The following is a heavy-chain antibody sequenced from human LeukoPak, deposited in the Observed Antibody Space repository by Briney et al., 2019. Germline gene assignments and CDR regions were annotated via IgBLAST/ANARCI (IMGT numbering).Heavy chain of an antibody. V-gene: IGHV3-23*01. CDR2: ISGSGGST. CDR3: ARVVPPTDYGSGSYFWDPYYFDY. Sequence: GGSLRLSCAASGFTFSSYGMSWVRQAPGKGLELVSAISGSGGSTYYADSVKGRFTISRDNSKNTLYLQMNSLRAEDTAVYYCARVVPPTDYGSGSYFWDPYYFDYWGQGTLVTVSS. D-gene: IGHD3-10*01. J-gene: IGHJ4*02. CDR1: GFTFSSYG.